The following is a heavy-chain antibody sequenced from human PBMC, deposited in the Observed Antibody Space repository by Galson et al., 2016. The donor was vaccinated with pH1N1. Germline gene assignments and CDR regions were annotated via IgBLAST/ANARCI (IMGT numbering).Heavy chain of an antibody. CDR1: GFSIRDYG. J-gene: IGHJ4*02. V-gene: IGHV3-23*01. Sequence: SLRLSCAVSGFSIRDYGMAWVRQSPGKGLEWVATISNNNVDRHYADSVKGRFTIPRDDSENTFFLEMNSLTAGDTALYYCARDCCGTTPIDYWGQGTLVTVSS. CDR3: ARDCCGTTPIDY. CDR2: ISNNNVDR. D-gene: IGHD4-17*01.